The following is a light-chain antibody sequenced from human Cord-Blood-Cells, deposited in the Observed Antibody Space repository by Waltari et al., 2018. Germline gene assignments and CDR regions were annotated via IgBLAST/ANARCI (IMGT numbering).Light chain of an antibody. CDR2: AAS. Sequence: TELTQFPSSLLPSVGDRVTITCRASQSISSYLNWYQQKPGKAPKLLIYAASSLQSGVPSRFSGSGSGTDFTLTISSLQPEDFATYYCQQSYSTPYTFGQGTKLEIK. CDR1: QSISSY. J-gene: IGKJ2*01. CDR3: QQSYSTPYT. V-gene: IGKV1-39*01.